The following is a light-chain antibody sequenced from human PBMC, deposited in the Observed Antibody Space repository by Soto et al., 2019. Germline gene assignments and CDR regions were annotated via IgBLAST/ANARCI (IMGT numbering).Light chain of an antibody. CDR2: GAS. CDR3: QQYIRWPLT. Sequence: EVVLTQSPATLSVSPGEGVTLSCRASQGIGDTLAWYQHKPGQTPRLLIYGASTRATGTPARFSGSGSGTEFTLTISSLQSEDFAVYYCQQYIRWPLTFGGGTKVEIK. V-gene: IGKV3-15*01. J-gene: IGKJ4*01. CDR1: QGIGDT.